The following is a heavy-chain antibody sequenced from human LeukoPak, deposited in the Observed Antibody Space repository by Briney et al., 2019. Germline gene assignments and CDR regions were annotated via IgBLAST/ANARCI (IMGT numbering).Heavy chain of an antibody. J-gene: IGHJ4*02. CDR3: ARGPHWDPHFDY. D-gene: IGHD7-27*01. Sequence: ASVKVSCKASAYTFTGYYMHWVRQASGQGLEWMGWINPKSGGTNYAQKFQGRVTMTRDTSISTAYMELSRLRSDDTAVYYCARGPHWDPHFDYWGQGTLVTVSS. V-gene: IGHV1-2*02. CDR1: AYTFTGYY. CDR2: INPKSGGT.